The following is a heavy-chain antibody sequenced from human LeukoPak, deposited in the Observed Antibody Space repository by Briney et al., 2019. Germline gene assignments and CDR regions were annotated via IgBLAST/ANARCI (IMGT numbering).Heavy chain of an antibody. D-gene: IGHD2-8*01. V-gene: IGHV3-74*01. J-gene: IGHJ4*02. CDR3: ARTLYCSNGVCYILDY. CDR2: SDGSLT. Sequence: SDGSLTSYADSVKGRFTISRDNAKNTLYLQMNSLRAEDTAVYYCARTLYCSNGVCYILDYWGQGTLLTVSS.